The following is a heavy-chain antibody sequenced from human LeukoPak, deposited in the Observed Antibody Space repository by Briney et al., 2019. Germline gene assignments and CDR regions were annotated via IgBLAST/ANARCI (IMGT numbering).Heavy chain of an antibody. Sequence: SQTLSLTCTVSGGSISSGSYYWSWIRQPAGKGLEWIGRIYTSGSTNYNPSLKSRVTISVDTSKNQFSLKLSSVTAADTAVYYCARGHSGYSSSWYGGGYFDYWGQGTLVTVSS. D-gene: IGHD6-13*01. CDR3: ARGHSGYSSSWYGGGYFDY. CDR2: IYTSGST. J-gene: IGHJ4*02. CDR1: GGSISSGSYY. V-gene: IGHV4-61*02.